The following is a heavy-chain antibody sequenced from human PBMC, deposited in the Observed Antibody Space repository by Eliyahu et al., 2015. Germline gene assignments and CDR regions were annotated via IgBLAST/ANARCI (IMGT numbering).Heavy chain of an antibody. D-gene: IGHD2-15*01. CDR1: GGPVSXGXYY. J-gene: IGHJ5*02. CDR2: VFYSGSA. CDR3: ARDFESKACRGGTCRGFFDP. V-gene: IGHV4-61*01. Sequence: QVRLQESGPGLVKPSETLSXTCTVSGGPVSXGXYYXGWIRQPPGKGLEWIGYVFYSGSANYNPSLKSRVTMSVDTSKNQFSLSLRSVTPADTAVYFCARDFESKACRGGTCRGFFDPWGQGTLVTVSS.